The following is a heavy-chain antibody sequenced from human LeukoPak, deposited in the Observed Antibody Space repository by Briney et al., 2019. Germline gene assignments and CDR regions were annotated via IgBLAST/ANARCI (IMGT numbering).Heavy chain of an antibody. J-gene: IGHJ4*02. D-gene: IGHD3-10*01. Sequence: GESLKISCKGSGYSFPNYWIGWVRQMPGKGLEWMGIIYPGDSDTRYSPSFQGQVTISADKSISTAYLQWSSLKASDTAMYYCAGARAVRGLISPFDYWAQGTLVTVSP. CDR2: IYPGDSDT. V-gene: IGHV5-51*01. CDR1: GYSFPNYW. CDR3: AGARAVRGLISPFDY.